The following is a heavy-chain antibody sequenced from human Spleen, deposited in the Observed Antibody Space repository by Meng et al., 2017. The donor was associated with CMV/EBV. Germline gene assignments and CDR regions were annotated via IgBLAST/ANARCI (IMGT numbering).Heavy chain of an antibody. D-gene: IGHD5-12*01. CDR3: ARPAGYTGYDLDH. CDR2: ISYIGNT. Sequence: VPGGSVSSSSYYWGWIRQPPGRGLEWIGTISYIGNTNYNPTLKSRVTMSLDTSKNQFSLKLTSVTATDTAVYYCARPAGYTGYDLDHWGQGTLVTVSS. CDR1: GGSVSSSSYY. J-gene: IGHJ4*02. V-gene: IGHV4-39*01.